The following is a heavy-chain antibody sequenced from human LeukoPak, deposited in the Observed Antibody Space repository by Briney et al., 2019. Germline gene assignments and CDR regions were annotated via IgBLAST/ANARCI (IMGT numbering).Heavy chain of an antibody. J-gene: IGHJ6*02. CDR1: GYGFTTYW. CDR2: IYPGNSDT. CDR3: ARDVVVVGASSYYYGMDV. Sequence: GESLKISCKGSGYGFTTYWIGWVRQMPGKGLEWMGIIYPGNSDTRYSPSFQGQVTISVDKSTSTAYLQWSSRKASATAIYYCARDVVVVGASSYYYGMDVWGQGTTVTVSS. D-gene: IGHD2-15*01. V-gene: IGHV5-51*01.